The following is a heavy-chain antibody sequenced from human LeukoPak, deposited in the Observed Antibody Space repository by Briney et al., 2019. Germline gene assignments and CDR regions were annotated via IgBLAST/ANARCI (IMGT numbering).Heavy chain of an antibody. CDR2: INPNSGGT. J-gene: IGHJ5*02. CDR3: ARGYYDSSTWDDP. Sequence: GASVKVSCKASGYTFTGYYIHWVRQAPGQGLEWMGWINPNSGGTNYAQKFQGRVTMTRDTPISTAYMELSRLRSDDTAVYYCARGYYDSSTWDDPWGQGTLVTVSS. D-gene: IGHD3-22*01. CDR1: GYTFTGYY. V-gene: IGHV1-2*02.